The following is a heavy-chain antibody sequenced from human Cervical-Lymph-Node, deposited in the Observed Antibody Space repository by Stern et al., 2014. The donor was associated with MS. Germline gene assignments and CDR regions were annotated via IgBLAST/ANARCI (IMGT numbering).Heavy chain of an antibody. CDR1: GGSISSGSYY. J-gene: IGHJ4*02. V-gene: IGHV4-61*02. Sequence: QVQLQESGPGLVKPSQTLSLTCTVSGGSISSGSYYWSWIRQPAGKGLEWIGLIYPSGSPNYNPSLKSRFTISVDTSKNQFPLKLSSVTAADTAVYYCARAPAYWGQGTLVTVSS. CDR2: IYPSGSP. CDR3: ARAPAY.